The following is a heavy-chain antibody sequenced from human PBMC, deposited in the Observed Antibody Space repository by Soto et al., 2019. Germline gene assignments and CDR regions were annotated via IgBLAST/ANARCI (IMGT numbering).Heavy chain of an antibody. CDR1: GFTFSNYG. J-gene: IGHJ4*02. V-gene: IGHV3-33*01. Sequence: QVQLVESGGGVVQPGRSLRLSCAASGFTFSNYGMHWVRQASGKGLEWVAVIWYDGSNKYYADSVKGRFTISRDNSKNTLYLQMNSLRAEDTAVYYCARDRYSSGWYDLDYWGQGTLVTVSS. CDR2: IWYDGSNK. D-gene: IGHD6-19*01. CDR3: ARDRYSSGWYDLDY.